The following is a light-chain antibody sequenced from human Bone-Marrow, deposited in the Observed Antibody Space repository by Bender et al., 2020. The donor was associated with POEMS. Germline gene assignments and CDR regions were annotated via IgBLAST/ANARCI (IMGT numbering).Light chain of an antibody. V-gene: IGLV1-44*01. CDR1: SSNIGSNT. CDR2: NNN. Sequence: QSVLTQPPSASGTPGQRVTISCSGGSSNIGSNTVNWYQQLPGTAPKLLIYNNNQRPSGVPDRFSGSKSGTSASLAISGLQSEDEADYYCAAWDDSQHVWVFGGGSKLTVL. J-gene: IGLJ3*02. CDR3: AAWDDSQHVWV.